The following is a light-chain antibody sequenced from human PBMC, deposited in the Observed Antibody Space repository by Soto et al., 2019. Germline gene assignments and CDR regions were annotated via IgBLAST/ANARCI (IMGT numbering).Light chain of an antibody. CDR3: QQYGSSPRT. V-gene: IGKV3-20*01. J-gene: IGKJ1*01. CDR1: QSVSSSY. CDR2: GAS. Sequence: EIVMTQSPATLSVSPGEGATLSWRASQSVSSSYLAWYQQKPGQAPRLLIYGASSRATGIPDRFSGSGSGTDFTLTISRLEPEDFAVYYCQQYGSSPRTFGQGTKV.